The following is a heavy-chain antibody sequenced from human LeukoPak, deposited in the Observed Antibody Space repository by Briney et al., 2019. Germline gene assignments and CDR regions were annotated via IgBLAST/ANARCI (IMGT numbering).Heavy chain of an antibody. D-gene: IGHD6-13*01. J-gene: IGHJ5*02. Sequence: SETLSLTCTVSGGSISSYYWSWIRQPPGKGLEWIGYIYYSGSTNYNPSLKSRVTISVDTSKNQFSLKLSSVTAADTAVYYCARTSRAAGSGQNWFDPWGQGTLVTVSS. CDR1: GGSISSYY. CDR3: ARTSRAAGSGQNWFDP. CDR2: IYYSGST. V-gene: IGHV4-59*01.